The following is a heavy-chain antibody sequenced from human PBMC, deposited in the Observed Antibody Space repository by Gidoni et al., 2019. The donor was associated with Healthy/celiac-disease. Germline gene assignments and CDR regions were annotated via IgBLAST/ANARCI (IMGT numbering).Heavy chain of an antibody. CDR2: IRHDGSNK. CDR3: AEEQYSSTSCYGGRCYYGMDV. Sequence: WWRRGPAWGLEWVAFIRHDGSNKYYADSVKGRFTISRDNTKETLYLQMNSLSAEDTAVYYCAEEQYSSTSCYGGRCYYGMDVWGQGTTVTVSS. J-gene: IGHJ6*02. D-gene: IGHD2-2*01. V-gene: IGHV3-30*02.